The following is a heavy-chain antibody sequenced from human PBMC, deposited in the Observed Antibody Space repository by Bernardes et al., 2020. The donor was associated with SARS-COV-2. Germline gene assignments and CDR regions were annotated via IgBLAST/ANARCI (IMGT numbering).Heavy chain of an antibody. CDR2: INHSGST. D-gene: IGHD4-17*01. J-gene: IGHJ4*02. CDR1: GGSFSGYY. CDR3: AREGGGPDYGGNSGVDY. Sequence: SETLSLTCAVYGGSFSGYYWSWIRQPPGKGLEWIGEINHSGSTNYNPSLKSRVTISVDTSKNQFSLKLSSVTAADTAVYYCAREGGGPDYGGNSGVDYWGQGTLVTVSS. V-gene: IGHV4-34*01.